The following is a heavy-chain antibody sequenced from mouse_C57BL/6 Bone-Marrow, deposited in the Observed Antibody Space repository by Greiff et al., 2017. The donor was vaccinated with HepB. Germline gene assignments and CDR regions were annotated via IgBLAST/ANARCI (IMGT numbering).Heavy chain of an antibody. D-gene: IGHD1-1*01. CDR3: ARGPYYDGSSDWYFDG. CDR1: GYSITSDY. Sequence: EVKVEESGPGLAKPSQTLSLPCSVPGYSITSDYWNWIRKFPGNKLEYMGYISYSGSTTYNPSLKSRISITRDTSTNQSYLQVNSVTTEDTATYYCARGPYYDGSSDWYFDGWGTGTTVTVSS. CDR2: ISYSGST. V-gene: IGHV3-8*01. J-gene: IGHJ1*03.